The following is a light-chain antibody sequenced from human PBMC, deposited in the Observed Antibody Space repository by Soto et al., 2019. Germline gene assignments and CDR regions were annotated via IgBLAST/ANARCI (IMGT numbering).Light chain of an antibody. CDR3: SSYTSSSSYA. V-gene: IGLV2-14*01. Sequence: QSVLTQPASVSGSPGQSITISCTGTSSDVGGYNYVSWYQQHPGKAPKVMIFEVSNRPSGVSTRFSGSKSGNTASLTISGLQAEDEADYYCSSYTSSSSYAFGTGTKVTVL. CDR1: SSDVGGYNY. CDR2: EVS. J-gene: IGLJ1*01.